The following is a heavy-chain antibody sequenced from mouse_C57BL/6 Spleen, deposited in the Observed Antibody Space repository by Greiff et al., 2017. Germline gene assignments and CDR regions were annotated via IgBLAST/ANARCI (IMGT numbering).Heavy chain of an antibody. V-gene: IGHV1-54*01. D-gene: IGHD2-4*01. CDR1: GYAFTNYL. Sequence: VMLVESGAELVRPGTSVKVSCKASGYAFTNYLIEWVKQRPGQGLEWIGVINPGSGGTNYNEKFKGKATLTADKSSSTAYMQLSSLTSEDSAVYFCAREGVYYDSPAWFAYWGQGTLVTVSA. CDR2: INPGSGGT. J-gene: IGHJ3*01. CDR3: AREGVYYDSPAWFAY.